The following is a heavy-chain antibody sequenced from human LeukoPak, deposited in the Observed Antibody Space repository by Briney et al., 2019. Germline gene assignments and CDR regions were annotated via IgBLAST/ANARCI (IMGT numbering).Heavy chain of an antibody. CDR3: ARNDFGSGWLGDY. CDR2: IGGSGGGT. V-gene: IGHV3-23*01. CDR1: GFTSSTYA. D-gene: IGHD6-19*01. Sequence: PGGSLRLTCAASGFTSSTYAMSWVRQAPGKGLEWVSTIGGSGGGTYYAESVKGRFIISRDTSKNTLFLQMNSLRAEDTALYYCARNDFGSGWLGDYWGQGTLVTVFS. J-gene: IGHJ4*02.